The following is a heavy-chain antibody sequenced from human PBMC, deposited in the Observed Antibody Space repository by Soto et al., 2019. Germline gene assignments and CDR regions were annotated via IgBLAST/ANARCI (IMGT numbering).Heavy chain of an antibody. CDR3: TKDNHGRGADY. J-gene: IGHJ6*02. D-gene: IGHD5-12*01. CDR1: GFTLHDHA. V-gene: IGHV3-9*01. Sequence: EVQLVESGGGFVQPGGSLRLSCAASGFTLHDHAMHWVRQAPGKGLEWVSGIMWNSDRIDYADSVRGRFTTSRDNGKNSLQLKMDRPEPEDKGFVLCTKDNHGRGADYWGQGAKGTVS. CDR2: IMWNSDRI.